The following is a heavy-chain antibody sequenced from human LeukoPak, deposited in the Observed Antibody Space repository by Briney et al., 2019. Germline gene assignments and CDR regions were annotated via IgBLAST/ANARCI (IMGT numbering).Heavy chain of an antibody. Sequence: SGTLSLTCAVSGGSISSSNWWSWVRQPPGKGLEWIGAIYHSGSTNYNPSLKSRVTISVDKSKNQFSLKLSSVTAADTAVYYCARDPVGYSRSLGAFDIWGQGTMVTVSS. V-gene: IGHV4-4*02. CDR2: IYHSGST. J-gene: IGHJ3*02. CDR1: GGSISSSNW. CDR3: ARDPVGYSRSLGAFDI. D-gene: IGHD6-6*01.